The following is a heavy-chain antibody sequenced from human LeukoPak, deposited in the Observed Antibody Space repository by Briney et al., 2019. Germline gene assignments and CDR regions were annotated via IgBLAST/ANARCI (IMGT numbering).Heavy chain of an antibody. V-gene: IGHV5-51*01. CDR1: GYSFTSYW. D-gene: IGHD4-11*01. J-gene: IGHJ1*01. CDR3: ARQEATVLEYFQH. Sequence: GESLKISCKGSGYSFTSYWIGWVRQMPGKGLEWMGIIYPGDSDTRYSPSFQGQVTISADKSISTAYLQWSSLKASDTAMYYRARQEATVLEYFQHWGQGTLVTVSS. CDR2: IYPGDSDT.